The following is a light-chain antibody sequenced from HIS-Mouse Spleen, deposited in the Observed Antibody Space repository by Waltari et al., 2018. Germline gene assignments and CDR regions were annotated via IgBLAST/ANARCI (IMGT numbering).Light chain of an antibody. J-gene: IGKJ1*01. CDR1: QGISSY. Sequence: DIQLTQSPSFLSASVGDRATITCRASQGISSYLAWYQQKPGKAPKLLIYAASTLQSGVPSRFSGSGSGTELTLTISSLQPEDFATYYCQQLNSYPPTFGQGTKVEIK. CDR3: QQLNSYPPT. V-gene: IGKV1-9*01. CDR2: AAS.